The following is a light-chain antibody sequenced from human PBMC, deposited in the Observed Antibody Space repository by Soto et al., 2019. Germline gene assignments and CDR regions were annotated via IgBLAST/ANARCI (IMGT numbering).Light chain of an antibody. CDR2: DAS. CDR1: QDINNY. Sequence: DIQMTQSPSSLSASVGDRVTITCQASQDINNYLNWYQQKPGKAPNLLIHDASNLETGVPSRFSGSGSGTDFTFTISSLQPEDIATYYCQKYDNLPYTFGQGTKLEIK. CDR3: QKYDNLPYT. J-gene: IGKJ2*01. V-gene: IGKV1-33*01.